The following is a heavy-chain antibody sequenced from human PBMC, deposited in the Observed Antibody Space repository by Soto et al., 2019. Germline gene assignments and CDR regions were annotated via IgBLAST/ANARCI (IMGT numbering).Heavy chain of an antibody. J-gene: IGHJ3*02. CDR2: IWYDASNI. CDR3: ASLIDSFDI. V-gene: IGHV3-33*01. Sequence: QVHLVESGGGVVQPGRSLRLSCAASGFTFSTYVMHWVRQAPGKGLEWVAAIWYDASNIYYADSVKGRFTISRDNSKNTLYLQVNSLRAEDTAVYYCASLIDSFDIWGQGTMV. CDR1: GFTFSTYV.